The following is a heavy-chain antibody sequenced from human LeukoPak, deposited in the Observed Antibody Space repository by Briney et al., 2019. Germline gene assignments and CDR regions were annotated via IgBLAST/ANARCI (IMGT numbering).Heavy chain of an antibody. J-gene: IGHJ6*03. CDR2: MNPNSGNT. D-gene: IGHD2-2*01. Sequence: GASVKVSCKASGYTFTSFDINWVRQATGQGLEWMGWMNPNSGNTGYAQKFQGRVTMTRNTSISTAYMELSSLRSEDTAVYYCARRVVPAGYYYYMDVWGKGTTVTVSS. V-gene: IGHV1-8*01. CDR3: ARRVVPAGYYYYMDV. CDR1: GYTFTSFD.